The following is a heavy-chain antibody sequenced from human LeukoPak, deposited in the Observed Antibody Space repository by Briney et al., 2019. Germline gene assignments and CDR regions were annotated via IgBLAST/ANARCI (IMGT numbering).Heavy chain of an antibody. CDR3: ARGYCSGGSCYGGVDP. D-gene: IGHD2-15*01. CDR2: IYYSGST. J-gene: IGHJ5*02. CDR1: GGSISSGGYY. Sequence: SETLSLTCTVSGGSISSGGYYWSWIRQHPGKGLEWIGYIYYSGSTYYNPSLKSRVTISVDTSKNQFSLKLSSVTAADTAVYYCARGYCSGGSCYGGVDPWGQETLVTVSS. V-gene: IGHV4-31*03.